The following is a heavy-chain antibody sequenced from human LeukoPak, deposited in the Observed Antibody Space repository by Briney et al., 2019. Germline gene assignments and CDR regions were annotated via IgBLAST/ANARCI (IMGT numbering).Heavy chain of an antibody. CDR2: IYYSGST. D-gene: IGHD3-10*01. J-gene: IGHJ5*02. Sequence: SETLSLSCTVSGDSISSYYWSWIRQPPGKGLEWIGYIYYSGSTNYNPSLKSRVTISVDTSKNQFSLKLSSVTAADTAVYYCARGGSSTWVTMVRRGGGAGWFDPWGQGTLVTVSS. V-gene: IGHV4-59*01. CDR3: ARGGSSTWVTMVRRGGGAGWFDP. CDR1: GDSISSYY.